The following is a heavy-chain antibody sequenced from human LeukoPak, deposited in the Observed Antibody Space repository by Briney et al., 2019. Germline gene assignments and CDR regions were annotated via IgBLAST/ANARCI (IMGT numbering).Heavy chain of an antibody. J-gene: IGHJ4*02. CDR2: ISSNGGTT. CDR1: GFTFRNYA. Sequence: GGSLRLSCSASGFTFRNYAIHWVRQAPGKGLGYVSAISSNGGTTYYADSVKGRFTISRDNSKNTLYLQMSSLRAEDTAVYYCVKGGYCGGDCYSLFDYWGQGTLVTVSS. CDR3: VKGGYCGGDCYSLFDY. V-gene: IGHV3-64D*06. D-gene: IGHD2-21*02.